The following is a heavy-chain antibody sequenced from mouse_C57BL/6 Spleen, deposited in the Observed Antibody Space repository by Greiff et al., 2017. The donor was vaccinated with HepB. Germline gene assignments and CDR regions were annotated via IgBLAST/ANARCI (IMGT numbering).Heavy chain of an antibody. D-gene: IGHD3-2*02. Sequence: EVKLMESEGGLVQPGSSMKLSCTASGFTFSDYYMAWVRQVPEKGLEWVANINYDGSSTYYLDSLKSRFIISRDNAKNILYLQMSSLKSEDTATYYCARDGSSGLNYWGQGTTLTVSS. CDR1: GFTFSDYY. V-gene: IGHV5-16*01. CDR2: INYDGSST. CDR3: ARDGSSGLNY. J-gene: IGHJ2*01.